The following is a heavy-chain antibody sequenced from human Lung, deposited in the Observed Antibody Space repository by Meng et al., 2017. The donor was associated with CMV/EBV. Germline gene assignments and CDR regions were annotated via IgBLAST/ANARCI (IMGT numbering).Heavy chain of an antibody. J-gene: IGHJ4*02. CDR2: LHSDGFT. CDR1: GFTVSSNY. V-gene: IGHV3-66*01. CDR3: AKGTNYDFGSGYHHNLFDY. Sequence: GESLKISCAASGFTVSSNYMSWVRQAPGKGLEWISVLHSDGFTKYADSVKGRFTISRDNSTSTLYLQMNSLRAEDTAVYYCAKGTNYDFGSGYHHNLFDYWGQGTPVTVSS. D-gene: IGHD3-3*01.